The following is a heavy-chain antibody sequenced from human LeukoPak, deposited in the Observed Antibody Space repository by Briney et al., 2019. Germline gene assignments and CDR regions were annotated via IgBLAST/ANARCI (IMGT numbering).Heavy chain of an antibody. CDR3: ARGAEAETSPLDF. Sequence: ASVKVSCKASGYNFSDYYMHWVRQAPGQGLEWLGWINPKSGAADYAQQFRGRFTMTRDTSINTDYMEMKRVTSDDTAVYYCARGAEAETSPLDFWGRGTLVIVS. J-gene: IGHJ4*02. D-gene: IGHD6-13*01. CDR2: INPKSGAA. CDR1: GYNFSDYY. V-gene: IGHV1-2*02.